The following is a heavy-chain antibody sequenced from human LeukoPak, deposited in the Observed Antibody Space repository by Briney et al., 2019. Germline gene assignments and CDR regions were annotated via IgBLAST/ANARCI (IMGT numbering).Heavy chain of an antibody. CDR3: ARDPGYSSGWFDY. Sequence: PGGSLRLSCVVSGFTFSSYSMSWVRQAPGKGLEWVSSISASSNFISYADSVKGRFTISRDNAKKSLYLQMNSVSAEDTAVYYCARDPGYSSGWFDYWGQGALVTVSS. J-gene: IGHJ4*02. V-gene: IGHV3-21*01. CDR2: ISASSNFI. CDR1: GFTFSSYS. D-gene: IGHD6-19*01.